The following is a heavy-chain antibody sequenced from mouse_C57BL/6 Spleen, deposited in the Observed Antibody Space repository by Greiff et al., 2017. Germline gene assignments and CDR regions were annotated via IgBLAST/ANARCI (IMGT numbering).Heavy chain of an antibody. D-gene: IGHD2-10*02. V-gene: IGHV1-12*01. CDR1: GYTFTSYN. CDR2: IYPGNGAT. J-gene: IGHJ4*01. CDR3: ARSYGNYHYAMDY. Sequence: LQESGAELVRPGASVKMSCKASGYTFTSYNMHWVKQTPRQGLEWIGAIYPGNGATSYNQKFKGKATLTVDKSSSTAYMQLSSLTSEDSAVYFCARSYGNYHYAMDYWGQGASVTVSS.